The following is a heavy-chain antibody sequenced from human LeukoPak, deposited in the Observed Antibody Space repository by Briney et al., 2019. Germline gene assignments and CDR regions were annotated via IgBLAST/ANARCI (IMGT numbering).Heavy chain of an antibody. CDR2: ISSSGSTI. D-gene: IGHD3-10*01. Sequence: HPGGSLRLSCAASGFTFSSYEMNWVRQAPGKGLEWVSNISSSGSTIYYEDSVKGRFTISRDNAKNSLYLQMNSLRAEDTAVYYCARGYGSGNYYFDYWGQGTLVSVSS. J-gene: IGHJ4*02. CDR1: GFTFSSYE. CDR3: ARGYGSGNYYFDY. V-gene: IGHV3-48*03.